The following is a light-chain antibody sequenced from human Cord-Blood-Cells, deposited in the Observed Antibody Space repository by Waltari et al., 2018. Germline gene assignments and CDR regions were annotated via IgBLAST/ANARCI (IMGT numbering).Light chain of an antibody. Sequence: SSELTQGPAVSVALGQTVRITCQGDSLRSYYASWYKQKPGQAPVLVIYGKNNRPSGIPDRFSGSSSGNTASLTITGAQAEDEADYYCNSRDSSGNHVVFGGGTKLTVL. CDR1: SLRSYY. J-gene: IGLJ2*01. CDR2: GKN. V-gene: IGLV3-19*01. CDR3: NSRDSSGNHVV.